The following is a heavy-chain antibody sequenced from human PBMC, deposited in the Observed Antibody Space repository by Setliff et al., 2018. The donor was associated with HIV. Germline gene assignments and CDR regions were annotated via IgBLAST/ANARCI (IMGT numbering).Heavy chain of an antibody. CDR2: IYYNGRT. Sequence: SETLSLTCTVSGGSISSGGYYWNWIRQYPVKGLEWIGHIYYNGRTLFNPALGTRLNMSVDTSENQFSLHLNSFTAADTAVYYCARSEDYYDSSGDAFEILGQGTMVTVS. D-gene: IGHD3-22*01. V-gene: IGHV4-31*03. CDR1: GGSISSGGYY. CDR3: ARSEDYYDSSGDAFEI. J-gene: IGHJ3*02.